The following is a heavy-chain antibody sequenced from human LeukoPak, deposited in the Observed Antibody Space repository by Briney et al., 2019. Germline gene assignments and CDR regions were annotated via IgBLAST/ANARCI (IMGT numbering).Heavy chain of an antibody. CDR1: GGPFSGYY. J-gene: IGHJ4*02. D-gene: IGHD3-10*01. Sequence: AETLSLTCAVYGGPFSGYYWSWIRQPPGKGLEWVGEINHSGSTNYNPSLKSRVTISVDTSKTQFSLKLSSVTAAATAVYYCARHDELFSYYFDYWGQGTLVTVSS. CDR2: INHSGST. CDR3: ARHDELFSYYFDY. V-gene: IGHV4-34*01.